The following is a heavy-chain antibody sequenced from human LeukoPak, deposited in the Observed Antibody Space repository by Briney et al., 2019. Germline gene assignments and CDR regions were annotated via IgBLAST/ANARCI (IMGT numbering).Heavy chain of an antibody. V-gene: IGHV3-23*01. D-gene: IGHD3-16*01. J-gene: IGHJ4*02. Sequence: GGSLTLSCVASGFTFSSYAMSSVGETAARGLEGVSGLRVNGDVFYADSVKGRFTLSRDESRNTVYLQLNKLRVEDTAIYYCAKASWVSTADAVLWGQGTVVTVSS. CDR1: GFTFSSYA. CDR3: AKASWVSTADAVL. CDR2: LRVNGDV.